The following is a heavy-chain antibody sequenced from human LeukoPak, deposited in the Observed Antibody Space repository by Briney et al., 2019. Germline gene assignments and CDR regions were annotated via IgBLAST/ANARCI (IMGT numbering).Heavy chain of an antibody. V-gene: IGHV4-39*01. D-gene: IGHD6-25*01. J-gene: IGHJ3*02. CDR1: VVSVSSTDYY. CDR3: ARLPQRGHYLDAFDI. Sequence: PSETLSLTCTVSVVSVSSTDYYWHWIRQPPGKGLEWIGGVHYTVRTSYNPSLKSRATISVDTSKNQVSLKLTSVTAADTAVYYCARLPQRGHYLDAFDIWGQGTLVTVSS. CDR2: VHYTVRT.